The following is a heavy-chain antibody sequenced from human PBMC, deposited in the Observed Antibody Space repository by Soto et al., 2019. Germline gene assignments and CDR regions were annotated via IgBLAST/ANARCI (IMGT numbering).Heavy chain of an antibody. CDR1: GGTFSSYA. CDR3: ARVTGIAVAGLDRYNWFDP. D-gene: IGHD6-19*01. CDR2: IIPIFGTA. Sequence: QVQLVQSGAEVKKPGSSVKVSCKASGGTFSSYAISWVRQAPGQGLERTGGIIPIFGTANYAQKFQGRVTITGDESTRTAYMELSSLRSEDTAVYYCARVTGIAVAGLDRYNWFDPWGQGTLVTVSS. J-gene: IGHJ5*02. V-gene: IGHV1-69*01.